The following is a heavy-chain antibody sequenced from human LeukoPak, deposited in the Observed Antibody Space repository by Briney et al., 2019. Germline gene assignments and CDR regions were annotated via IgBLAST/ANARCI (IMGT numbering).Heavy chain of an antibody. Sequence: ASVKVSCKASGYTFTGYYMHWVRQAPGQGLEWMGWINPNSGDTHYVQKFQGRVTTTRDTSISTAYMELSRLTSDDTAVYYCARDAIVRDYSNSDYWGQGTLVTVSS. CDR3: ARDAIVRDYSNSDY. CDR1: GYTFTGYY. J-gene: IGHJ4*02. CDR2: INPNSGDT. D-gene: IGHD4-11*01. V-gene: IGHV1-2*02.